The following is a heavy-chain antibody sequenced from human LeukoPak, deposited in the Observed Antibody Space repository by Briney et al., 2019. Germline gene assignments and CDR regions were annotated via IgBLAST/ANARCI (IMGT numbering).Heavy chain of an antibody. J-gene: IGHJ4*02. D-gene: IGHD1-20*01. CDR1: GFTFSSYA. CDR2: ISGSGGST. Sequence: GGSLRLSCAASGFTFSSYAMSWVRQAPGKGLEWVSAISGSGGSTYYADSVKGRFTISRDNSKNTLYLQMNSLRAEDTAVYYCAKDSFRYRITGTTRTPDYWGQGTLVTVSS. V-gene: IGHV3-23*01. CDR3: AKDSFRYRITGTTRTPDY.